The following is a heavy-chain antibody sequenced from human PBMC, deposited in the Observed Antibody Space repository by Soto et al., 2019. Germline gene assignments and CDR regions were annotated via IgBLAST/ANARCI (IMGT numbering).Heavy chain of an antibody. CDR2: IYYSGST. CDR3: ARPRGYSYGPFDY. V-gene: IGHV4-39*01. J-gene: IGHJ4*02. Sequence: PSETLSLTCTVSGGSISSSSYYWGWIRQPPGKGLEWIGSIYYSGSTYYNPSLKSRVTISVDTSKNQFSLKLSSVTAADTAVYYCARPRGYSYGPFDYWGQGTLVTVSS. CDR1: GGSISSSSYY. D-gene: IGHD5-18*01.